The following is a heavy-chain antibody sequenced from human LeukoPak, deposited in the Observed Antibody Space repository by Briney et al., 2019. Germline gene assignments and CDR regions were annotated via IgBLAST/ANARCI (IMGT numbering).Heavy chain of an antibody. D-gene: IGHD2-8*02. CDR1: GFTFSSCT. V-gene: IGHV3-21*01. CDR3: ARVVPGTGFFY. Sequence: GGSLRLSCAASGFTFSSCTMNWVRQAPGKGLEWVSSISSSSSHIYYADSVKGRFTISGDNAKNSLYLQMNSLRAEDTAVYYCARVVPGTGFFYWGQGTLVTVSS. CDR2: ISSSSSHI. J-gene: IGHJ4*02.